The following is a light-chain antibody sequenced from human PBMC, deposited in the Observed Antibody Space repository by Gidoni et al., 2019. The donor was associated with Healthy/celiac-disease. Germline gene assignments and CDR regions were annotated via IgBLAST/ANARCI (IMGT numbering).Light chain of an antibody. CDR2: KAS. J-gene: IGKJ5*01. Sequence: DIQMTQSPSTLSASVGDRVTITCRASQSISIWLAWYQQKPGKAPKLLIYKASSLESGVPSRFSGSVSGTEFTLTISSLHPDDFATYYCQQYNSYSITFXQXTRLEIK. V-gene: IGKV1-5*03. CDR3: QQYNSYSIT. CDR1: QSISIW.